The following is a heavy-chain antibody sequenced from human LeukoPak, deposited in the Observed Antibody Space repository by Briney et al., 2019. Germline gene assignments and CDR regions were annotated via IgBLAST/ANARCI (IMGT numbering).Heavy chain of an antibody. D-gene: IGHD1-26*01. CDR1: GFTFSMYF. CDR3: ARDFLGFSDS. Sequence: RGCLRLSCAVSGFTFSMYFMRWVRQAPGKGREWVASINEDGSQTYYVDSVKGRFTISRDKAKNSLYLQMNSLRAEDTAVYYCARDFLGFSDSWGQGTLVTVSS. CDR2: INEDGSQT. V-gene: IGHV3-7*04. J-gene: IGHJ4*02.